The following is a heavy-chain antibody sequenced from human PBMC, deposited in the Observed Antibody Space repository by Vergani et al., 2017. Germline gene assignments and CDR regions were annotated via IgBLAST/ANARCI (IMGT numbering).Heavy chain of an antibody. V-gene: IGHV3-33*08. CDR2: IWYDGSNK. Sequence: VQLVESGGGLVKPGGSLRLSCAASGFTFSSYGMHWVRQAPGKGLEWVAVIWYDGSNKYYADSVKGRFTISRDNSKNTLYLQMNSLRAEDTAVYYCARDRDGYNSDYYGMDVWGQGTTVTVSS. J-gene: IGHJ6*02. CDR3: ARDRDGYNSDYYGMDV. D-gene: IGHD5-24*01. CDR1: GFTFSSYG.